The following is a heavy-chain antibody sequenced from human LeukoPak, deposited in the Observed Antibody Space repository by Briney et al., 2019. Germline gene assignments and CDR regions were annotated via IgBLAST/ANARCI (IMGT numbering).Heavy chain of an antibody. Sequence: GGSLRLSGAASGFTFSSYAMSWVRQAPGKGLEWVSSISSSSNYIYYADSVKGRFTISRDNAKNSLYLQMNSLRAEDTAVYYCARPKMFYYEGGTYYHAFDIWGQGTMVTVSS. CDR2: ISSSSNYI. CDR3: ARPKMFYYEGGTYYHAFDI. CDR1: GFTFSSYA. J-gene: IGHJ3*02. D-gene: IGHD3-22*01. V-gene: IGHV3-21*01.